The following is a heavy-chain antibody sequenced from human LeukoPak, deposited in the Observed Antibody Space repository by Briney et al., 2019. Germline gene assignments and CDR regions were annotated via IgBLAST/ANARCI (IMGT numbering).Heavy chain of an antibody. CDR2: IVSSSTYI. J-gene: IGHJ4*02. D-gene: IGHD2-2*01. CDR1: GFTFSSYT. V-gene: IGHV3-21*01. CDR3: ARSSRVPAAINDY. Sequence: GGSLRLSCAASGFTFSSYTINWVRLAPGKGLEWVSSIVSSSTYIYYADSVKGRFTISRDNAKNSLYLQMNSLRAEDTAVYYCARSSRVPAAINDYWGQGTLVTVSS.